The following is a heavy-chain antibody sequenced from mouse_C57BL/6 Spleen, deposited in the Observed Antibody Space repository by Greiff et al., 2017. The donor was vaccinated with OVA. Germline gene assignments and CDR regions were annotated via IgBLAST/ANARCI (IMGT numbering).Heavy chain of an antibody. CDR1: GYTFTSYW. Sequence: QVQLKQPGAELERPGTSVKLSCKASGYTFTSYWMHWVKQRPGQGLEWIGVIDPSDSYTNYNQKFKGKATLTVDTSSSTAYMQLSSLTSEDSAVYYCARGITGAWFAYWGQGTLVTVSA. J-gene: IGHJ3*01. CDR2: IDPSDSYT. CDR3: ARGITGAWFAY. V-gene: IGHV1-59*01. D-gene: IGHD1-1*01.